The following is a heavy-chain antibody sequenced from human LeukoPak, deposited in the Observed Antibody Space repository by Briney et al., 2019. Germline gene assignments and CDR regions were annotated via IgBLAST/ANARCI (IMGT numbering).Heavy chain of an antibody. D-gene: IGHD3-10*01. CDR1: GFTFSSYG. V-gene: IGHV3-30*18. CDR3: AKDSRDITMVRGVIIGYFDY. Sequence: GRSLRLSCAASGFTFSSYGMHWVHQAPGKGLEWVAVISYDGSNKYYADSVKGRFTISRDNSKNTLYLQMNSLRAEDTAVYYCAKDSRDITMVRGVIIGYFDYWGQGTLVTVSS. CDR2: ISYDGSNK. J-gene: IGHJ4*02.